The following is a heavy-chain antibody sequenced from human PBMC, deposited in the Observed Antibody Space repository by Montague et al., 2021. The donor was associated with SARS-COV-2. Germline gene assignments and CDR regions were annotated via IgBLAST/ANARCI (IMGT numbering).Heavy chain of an antibody. V-gene: IGHV6-1*01. Sequence: CAISGDSVSSNSATWNWVRQSPSRGLEWLGRTYYRSKWYNDYAVXVRGRVTINPDTSKNQFSLQLNSVTPEDTAIYYCTSGRKGNYNVMDVWGQGTTVTVSS. CDR2: TYYRSKWYN. J-gene: IGHJ6*02. CDR1: GDSVSSNSAT. D-gene: IGHD1-1*01. CDR3: TSGRKGNYNVMDV.